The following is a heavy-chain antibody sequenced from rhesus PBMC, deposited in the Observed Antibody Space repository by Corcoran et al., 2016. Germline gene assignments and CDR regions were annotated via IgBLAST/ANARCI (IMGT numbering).Heavy chain of an antibody. J-gene: IGHJ4*01. CDR3: ATGVITPFDY. CDR2: VDPEDGEA. CDR1: GYTFTDYY. Sequence: EVQLVQSGAEVKKPGASVKISCKASGYTFTDYYLHWVRRAPGKGLEWMGRVDPEDGEAIHAQKFQDRVIITADTSTDTADMELSSLVSEDTAVYYCATGVITPFDYWGQESWSPSPQ. D-gene: IGHD3-16*01. V-gene: IGHV1-111*02.